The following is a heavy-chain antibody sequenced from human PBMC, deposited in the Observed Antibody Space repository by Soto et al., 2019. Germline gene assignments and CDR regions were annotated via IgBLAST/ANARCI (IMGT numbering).Heavy chain of an antibody. CDR2: ISSDETHE. CDR1: GVSFSNAF. J-gene: IGHJ3*02. Sequence: LRLCCAASGVSFSNAFLHGVREAPGSGLEWLAVISSDETHEDYADSVNGRFTVSRDNSKSRLYVQMNSLRAEDTAASYCARGVITIARGCFEIWGQATLVPLSS. V-gene: IGHV3-33*01. D-gene: IGHD3-10*01. CDR3: ARGVITIARGCFEI.